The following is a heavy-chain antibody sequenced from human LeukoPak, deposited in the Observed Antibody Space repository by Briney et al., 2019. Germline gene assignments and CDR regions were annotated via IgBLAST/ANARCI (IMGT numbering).Heavy chain of an antibody. J-gene: IGHJ4*02. CDR3: ARDYGGNPRG. D-gene: IGHD4-23*01. CDR1: GYRFTDYY. CDR2: INPSGGST. V-gene: IGHV1-46*01. Sequence: ASVKVSCKASGYRFTDYYVHWVRQAPGQGLEWMGIINPSGGSTSYAQKFQGRVTMTRDTSTSTVYMELSSLRSEDTAVYYCARDYGGNPRGWGQGTLVTVSS.